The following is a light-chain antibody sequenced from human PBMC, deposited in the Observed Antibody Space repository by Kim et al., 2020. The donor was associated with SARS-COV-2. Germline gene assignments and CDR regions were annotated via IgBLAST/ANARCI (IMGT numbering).Light chain of an antibody. J-gene: IGLJ2*01. Sequence: SYELTQPPSVSVSPGQTARITCSGDALPKQFAYWYQQKPGQAPVLVIYKDTERPSGIPERFSGSSSGTTVTLTISGVQAEDEADYYCKSADSSGTLVFGGGTQLTVL. V-gene: IGLV3-25*03. CDR3: KSADSSGTLV. CDR1: ALPKQF. CDR2: KDT.